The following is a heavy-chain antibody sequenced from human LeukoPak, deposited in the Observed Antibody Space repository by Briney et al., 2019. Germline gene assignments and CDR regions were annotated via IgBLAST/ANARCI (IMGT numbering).Heavy chain of an antibody. CDR2: ISGSGGST. J-gene: IGHJ3*02. CDR3: AKRGYCSGGSCYYPDDAFDI. Sequence: PGGSLRLSCAASGFTFSSYAMSWVRQAPGKGLEWVSAISGSGGSTYYADSVKGRFTISRDNSKNTLYLQMNSLRAEDTAVYYCAKRGYCSGGSCYYPDDAFDIWGQGTMVTVSS. V-gene: IGHV3-23*01. D-gene: IGHD2-15*01. CDR1: GFTFSSYA.